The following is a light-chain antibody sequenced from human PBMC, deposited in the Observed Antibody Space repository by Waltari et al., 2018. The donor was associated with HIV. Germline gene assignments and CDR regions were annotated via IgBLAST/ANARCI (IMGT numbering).Light chain of an antibody. Sequence: DTQMTQSPSSLSASVGARITITCRASQNISNYLNWFQQKPGKAPDLLIYTVSTLRSGVPSRFSGSGSGTDFTLTISCLQPEDFATYFCQQSDTSPLTFGGGTKVEI. CDR2: TVS. CDR1: QNISNY. J-gene: IGKJ4*01. V-gene: IGKV1-39*01. CDR3: QQSDTSPLT.